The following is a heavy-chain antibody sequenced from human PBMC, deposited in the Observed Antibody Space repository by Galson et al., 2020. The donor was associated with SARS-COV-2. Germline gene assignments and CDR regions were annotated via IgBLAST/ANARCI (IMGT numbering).Heavy chain of an antibody. D-gene: IGHD2-2*02. CDR1: GGSISSYY. V-gene: IGHV4-59*08. CDR2: IYYSGST. CDR3: ARRSVGYCSSTSCYTGFDP. J-gene: IGHJ5*02. Sequence: SQTLSLTCTVSGGSISSYYWSWIRQPPGKGLECIGYIYYSGSTNYNPSLKSRVTISVDTSTNQFSLKLSSVTAADTAVYYCARRSVGYCSSTSCYTGFDPWGQGTLVTVSS.